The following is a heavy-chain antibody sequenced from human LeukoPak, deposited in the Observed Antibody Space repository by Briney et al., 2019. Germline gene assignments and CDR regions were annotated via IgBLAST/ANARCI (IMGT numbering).Heavy chain of an antibody. V-gene: IGHV3-21*04. Sequence: GGSLRLSCAASGFTFSSYSMNWVRQAPGKGLEWVSSISSSSSYIYYADSVKGRFTISRDNAKNSLYLQMNSLRAEDTAVYYCARVVTPRYCSSTSCYWKGWFDPWGQGTLVTVSS. CDR2: ISSSSSYI. CDR3: ARVVTPRYCSSTSCYWKGWFDP. J-gene: IGHJ5*02. CDR1: GFTFSSYS. D-gene: IGHD2-2*01.